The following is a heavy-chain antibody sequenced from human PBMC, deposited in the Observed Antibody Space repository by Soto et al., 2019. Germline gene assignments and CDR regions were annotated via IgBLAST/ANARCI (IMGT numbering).Heavy chain of an antibody. CDR2: VSYDGSIE. Sequence: LRLSCTASGFTFSSYAMHWVRQAPGRGLEWVAVVSYDGSIENYVDSVRGRFTISRDNSKNTVFLQMNSLRVGDTAVYYCAKDLYYYDFSLDDSWGQGTLVTVSS. V-gene: IGHV3-30*18. CDR3: AKDLYYYDFSLDDS. CDR1: GFTFSSYA. D-gene: IGHD3-16*01. J-gene: IGHJ5*02.